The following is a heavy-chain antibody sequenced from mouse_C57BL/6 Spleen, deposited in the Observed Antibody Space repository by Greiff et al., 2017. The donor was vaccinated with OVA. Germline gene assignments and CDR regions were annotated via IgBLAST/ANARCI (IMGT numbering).Heavy chain of an antibody. J-gene: IGHJ2*01. CDR1: GYAFSSSW. CDR2: IYPGDGDT. D-gene: IGHD1-1*01. V-gene: IGHV1-82*01. CDR3: AREGYGISFLY. Sequence: QVQLQQSGPELVKPGASVKISCKASGYAFSSSWMNWVKQRPGKGLEWIGRIYPGDGDTNYNGKFKGKATLTADKSSSTAYMQLSSLTSEDSAVYFCAREGYGISFLYWGQGTTLTVSS.